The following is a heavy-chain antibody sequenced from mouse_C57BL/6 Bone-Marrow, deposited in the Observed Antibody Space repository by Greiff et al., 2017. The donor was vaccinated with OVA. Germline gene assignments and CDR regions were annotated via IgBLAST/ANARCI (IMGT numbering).Heavy chain of an antibody. D-gene: IGHD2-4*01. CDR3: ERDALYDYDVGWYFDV. Sequence: EVKLVESGGGLVQSGRSLRLSCATSGFTFSAFYMEWVRQAPGKGLELIAASRNKANDYTTEYSASVKGRFIVSRDTYQSIIYRQMKALRAEDTAMYYWERDALYDYDVGWYFDVWGKGTTVTVSS. CDR2: SRNKANDYTT. V-gene: IGHV7-1*01. CDR1: GFTFSAFY. J-gene: IGHJ1*03.